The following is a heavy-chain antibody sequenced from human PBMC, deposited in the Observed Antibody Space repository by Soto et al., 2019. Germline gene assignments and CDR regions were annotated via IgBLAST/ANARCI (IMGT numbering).Heavy chain of an antibody. CDR1: GVTFRSAT. CDR3: ATELGENPASPFDA. V-gene: IGHV1-69*01. D-gene: IGHD3-10*01. J-gene: IGHJ4*02. CDR2: IIPLFGTA. Sequence: QVQLVQSGADVKKPGSSVKVSCQASGVTFRSATLGWVRQAPGQGLEWVGGIIPLFGTASYAQKFQGRVTITADESTSTVYMEVSSLRSDDTAVYFCATELGENPASPFDAWGQGTLVTVSS.